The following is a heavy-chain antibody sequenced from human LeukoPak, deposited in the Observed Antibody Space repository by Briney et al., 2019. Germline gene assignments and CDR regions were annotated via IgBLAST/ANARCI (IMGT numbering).Heavy chain of an antibody. V-gene: IGHV3-21*06. CDR2: ISGTSSYI. J-gene: IGHJ4*02. Sequence: GGSLRLSCAASGFTFSNYYMNWVRQAPGKGLEWISSISGTSSYIFYADSMKGRFIVYRDKAKNSLFLQMNSLRAEDTAVYYCGRAGDYWGQGTLVTVSS. D-gene: IGHD7-27*01. CDR1: GFTFSNYY. CDR3: GRAGDY.